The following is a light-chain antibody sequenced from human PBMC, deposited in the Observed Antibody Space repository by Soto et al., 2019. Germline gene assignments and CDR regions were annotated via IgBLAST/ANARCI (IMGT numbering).Light chain of an antibody. CDR1: QSISSW. CDR2: AAS. J-gene: IGKJ1*01. V-gene: IGKV1D-16*01. CDR3: QQYHSYPQT. Sequence: DIEVTRAPSARATWVSDMVTGSWRASQSISSWLAWYQQKPGKAPKSLIYAASTLPSGVPSRFTGSGSGTDFTLTISSLPPEDFPTYYCQQYHSYPQTFGQRTKLDIK.